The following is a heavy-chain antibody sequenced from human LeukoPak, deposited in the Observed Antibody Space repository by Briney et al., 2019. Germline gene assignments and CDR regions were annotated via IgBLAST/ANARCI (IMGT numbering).Heavy chain of an antibody. D-gene: IGHD2-2*01. Sequence: GASAKVSCKASGYTFTGYYMHWVRQAPGQGLEWMGWINPNSGGTNYAQKFQGRVTMTRDTSISTAYMELSRLRSDDTAVYYCARWDIVVVPAAGFDYWGQGTLVTVSS. CDR2: INPNSGGT. J-gene: IGHJ4*02. V-gene: IGHV1-2*02. CDR3: ARWDIVVVPAAGFDY. CDR1: GYTFTGYY.